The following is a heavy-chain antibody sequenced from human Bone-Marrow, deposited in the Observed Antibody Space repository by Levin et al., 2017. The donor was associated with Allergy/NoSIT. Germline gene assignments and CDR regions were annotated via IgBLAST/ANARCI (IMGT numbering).Heavy chain of an antibody. Sequence: PGGSLRLSCAASGFTVSSNYMSWVRQAPGKGLEWVSVIYSGGDTFYAESVKGRFTISRDNSKNTLYLQMNSLIAEDTAVYYCSKNGGWYGAGYFDYWGQGTLVTVYS. CDR2: IYSGGDT. V-gene: IGHV3-66*02. D-gene: IGHD6-19*01. CDR1: GFTVSSNY. CDR3: SKNGGWYGAGYFDY. J-gene: IGHJ4*02.